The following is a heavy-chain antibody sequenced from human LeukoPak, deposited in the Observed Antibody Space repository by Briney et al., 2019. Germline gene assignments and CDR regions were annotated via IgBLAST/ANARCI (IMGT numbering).Heavy chain of an antibody. V-gene: IGHV4-61*02. CDR2: MYSSGST. CDR1: GDSLRSGSSY. J-gene: IGHJ5*02. D-gene: IGHD6-19*01. Sequence: SETLSLTCTVSGDSLRSGSSYWSWIRQPAGKGLEWIGRMYSSGSTNYNPSLKSRVTISVDTSKNQFSLKLNSVTAADTAVYYCARGSVAGPNWFDPWGQGTLVTVSS. CDR3: ARGSVAGPNWFDP.